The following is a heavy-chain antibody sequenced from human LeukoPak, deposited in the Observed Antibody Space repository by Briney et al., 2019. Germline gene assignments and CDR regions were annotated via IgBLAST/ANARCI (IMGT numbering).Heavy chain of an antibody. J-gene: IGHJ5*02. CDR3: TRAQAVGTLLAP. Sequence: SETLSLTCTVSGGFISSYSDSWGWIRQPPGMGLEWIGTLYYGGGTYYNPSLKSRVSISVDMSKNQFSLKLSSVTAADTAVYYCTRAQAVGTLLAPWGQGTLVTVSS. CDR2: LYYGGGT. CDR1: GGFISSYSDS. D-gene: IGHD6-13*01. V-gene: IGHV4-39*07.